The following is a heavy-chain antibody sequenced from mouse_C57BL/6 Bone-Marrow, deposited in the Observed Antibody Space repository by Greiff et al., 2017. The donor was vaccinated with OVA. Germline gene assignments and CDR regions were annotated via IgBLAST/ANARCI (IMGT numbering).Heavy chain of an antibody. Sequence: EVKLVESGPGLVKPSQSLSLTCSVTGYSITSGYYWNWIRQFPGNKLEWMGYISYDGSNKYNPSLQNRISITRDTSKNQFFLKLNSLTTEDTATYDCARELGRDFDYWGQGTTLTVSS. D-gene: IGHD4-1*01. CDR3: ARELGRDFDY. J-gene: IGHJ2*01. CDR2: ISYDGSN. CDR1: GYSITSGYY. V-gene: IGHV3-6*01.